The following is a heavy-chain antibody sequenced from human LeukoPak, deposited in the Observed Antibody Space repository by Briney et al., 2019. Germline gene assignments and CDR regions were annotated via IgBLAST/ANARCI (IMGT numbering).Heavy chain of an antibody. D-gene: IGHD3-10*01. Sequence: SETLSLTCAVYGGSFSGYYWSWIRQPPGKGLEWIGEINHSGSTNYNPSLKSRVTISVDTSKNQFSLKLSSVTAADTAVYYCARQTRRHYYGSGSPKGVNWFDPWGQGTLVTVSS. V-gene: IGHV4-34*01. CDR1: GGSFSGYY. CDR2: INHSGST. CDR3: ARQTRRHYYGSGSPKGVNWFDP. J-gene: IGHJ5*02.